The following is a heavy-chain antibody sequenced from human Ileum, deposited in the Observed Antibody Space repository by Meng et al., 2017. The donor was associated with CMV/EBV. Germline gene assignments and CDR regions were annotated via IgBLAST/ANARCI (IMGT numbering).Heavy chain of an antibody. CDR3: ASHIAMAENY. CDR1: GFTFTTYS. D-gene: IGHD6-19*01. J-gene: IGHJ4*02. CDR2: IKGDGSRT. Sequence: GGSLRPSCAASGFTFTTYSMHWVRQVPGKGLVWVSHIKGDGSRTKYADYVKGRFTIPRDNAKNTLYLQMNSLRAEDTAVYDCASHIAMAENYWGQGKQVTVSS. V-gene: IGHV3-74*03.